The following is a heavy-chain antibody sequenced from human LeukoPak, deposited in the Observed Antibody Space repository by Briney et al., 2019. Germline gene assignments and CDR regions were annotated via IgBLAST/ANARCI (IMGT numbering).Heavy chain of an antibody. Sequence: ASVKVSCKASGYTFTSFTMNWVRQAPGQGLEWMGLINTNTGNPTYAQGFTGRFVFSLDTSVSTAYLQISSLKAEDTAVYYCAGVLGYSNSHPLRYWGQGTLVTVSS. CDR2: INTNTGNP. CDR1: GYTFTSFT. V-gene: IGHV7-4-1*02. CDR3: AGVLGYSNSHPLRY. J-gene: IGHJ4*02. D-gene: IGHD6-6*01.